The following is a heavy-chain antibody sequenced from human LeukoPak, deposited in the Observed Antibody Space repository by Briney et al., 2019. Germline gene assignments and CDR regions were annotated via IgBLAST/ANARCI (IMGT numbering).Heavy chain of an antibody. CDR1: GFTFSSYA. Sequence: GGSLRLSCAASGFTFSSYAMHWVRQAPGKGLEWVAVISSDGSNKYYADSVRGRFTISRDNSRNTLYLQMNSLRAEDTAVYYCARVPARSPPDYWGQGTLVTVSS. CDR3: ARVPARSPPDY. CDR2: ISSDGSNK. J-gene: IGHJ4*02. D-gene: IGHD2-2*01. V-gene: IGHV3-30*14.